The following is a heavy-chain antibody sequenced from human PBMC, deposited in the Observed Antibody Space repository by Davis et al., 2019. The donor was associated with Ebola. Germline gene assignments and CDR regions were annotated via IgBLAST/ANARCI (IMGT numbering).Heavy chain of an antibody. CDR2: IIPIFGTA. J-gene: IGHJ5*02. CDR3: AREITMVRGGGWFDP. V-gene: IGHV1-69*05. Sequence: AASVKVSCKASGGTFSSYAISWVRQAPGQGLEWMGGIIPIFGTANYAQKLQGRVTMTTDTSTSTAYMELRSLRSDDTAVYYCAREITMVRGGGWFDPWGQGTLVTVSS. CDR1: GGTFSSYA. D-gene: IGHD3-10*01.